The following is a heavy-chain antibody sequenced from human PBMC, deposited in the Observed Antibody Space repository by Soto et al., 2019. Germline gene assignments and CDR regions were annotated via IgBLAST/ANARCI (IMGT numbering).Heavy chain of an antibody. V-gene: IGHV4-34*01. Sequence: SETMSLTCAVYGGSFSGYYWSWIRQPPGKGLEWIGEINHSGSTNYNPSLKSRVTMSVDTSKNQFSLKLGSVTAADTAVYYCARGYGSGSYYNALNWFDPWGQGTLVTVSS. CDR1: GGSFSGYY. J-gene: IGHJ5*02. D-gene: IGHD3-10*01. CDR2: INHSGST. CDR3: ARGYGSGSYYNALNWFDP.